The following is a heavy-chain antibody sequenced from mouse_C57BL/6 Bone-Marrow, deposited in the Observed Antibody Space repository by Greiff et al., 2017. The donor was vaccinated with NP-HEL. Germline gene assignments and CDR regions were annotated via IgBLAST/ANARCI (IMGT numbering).Heavy chain of an antibody. CDR2: IYPGDGDT. V-gene: IGHV1-82*01. CDR3: ARRGAQDYFDY. CDR1: GYAFSSSW. Sequence: VQLQQSGPELVKPGASVKISCKASGYAFSSSWMNWVKQRPGKGLEWIGRIYPGDGDTNYNGKFKGKATLTADKSSSTAYMQLSSLTSEDSAVYFCARRGAQDYFDYWGQGTTLTVSS. D-gene: IGHD3-2*02. J-gene: IGHJ2*01.